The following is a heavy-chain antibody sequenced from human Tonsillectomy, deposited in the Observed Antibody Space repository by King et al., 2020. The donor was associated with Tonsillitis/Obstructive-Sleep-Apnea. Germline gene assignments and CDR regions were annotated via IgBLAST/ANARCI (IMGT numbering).Heavy chain of an antibody. V-gene: IGHV3-66*04. CDR3: ASQQLYDSSGYYVSYYFDY. J-gene: IGHJ4*02. Sequence: VQLVESGGGLVQPGGSLRLSCAASGFTVSSNYMSWVRQAPGKGLEWVSVIYSGGSTYYADSVKGRFTISRDNSKNTLYLQMNSLRAEDTAVYYCASQQLYDSSGYYVSYYFDYWGQGTLVTVSS. CDR2: IYSGGST. CDR1: GFTVSSNY. D-gene: IGHD3-22*01.